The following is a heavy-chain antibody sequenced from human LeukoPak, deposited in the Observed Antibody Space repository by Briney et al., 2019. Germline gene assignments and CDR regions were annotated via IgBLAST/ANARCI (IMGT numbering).Heavy chain of an antibody. CDR3: ATVHFGYFTF. CDR1: GLTFSDYN. J-gene: IGHJ4*02. V-gene: IGHV3-11*01. Sequence: TGGSLRLSCAASGLTFSDYNMSWIRQAPGKGLEWVSHISDNGRTKYYANSVQGRFTVSRDNAKNSLYLQMNSLRADDTAVYYCATVHFGYFTFWGQGTLVPVSS. D-gene: IGHD3-3*01. CDR2: ISDNGRTK.